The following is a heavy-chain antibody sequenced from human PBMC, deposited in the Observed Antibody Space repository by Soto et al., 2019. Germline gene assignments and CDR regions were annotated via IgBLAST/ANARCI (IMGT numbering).Heavy chain of an antibody. CDR1: GFTFSNYA. CDR3: ANSNPHSSNCWFDP. D-gene: IGHD6-13*01. J-gene: IGHJ5*02. CDR2: ISHTGAVT. Sequence: EMQLLESGGGLVQPGGSLRLSCVASGFTFSNYAMTWVRQAPGKGLEWVSAISHTGAVTYYADSVKGRFTISRDNSKNTLYLQMNSLRAEDTAIYYCANSNPHSSNCWFDPWGQGTLVTVSS. V-gene: IGHV3-23*01.